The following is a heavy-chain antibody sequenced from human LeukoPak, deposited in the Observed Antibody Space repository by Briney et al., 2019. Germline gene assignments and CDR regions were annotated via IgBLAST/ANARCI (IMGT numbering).Heavy chain of an antibody. D-gene: IGHD3-22*01. CDR1: GGTFSSYA. V-gene: IGHV1-69*06. CDR2: IIPIFGTA. CDR3: ASPSNHYYHSLSDPPYYYYMDV. J-gene: IGHJ6*03. Sequence: SVKVSCKASGGTFSSYAISWVRQAPGQGLEWMGGIIPIFGTANYAQKFQGRVTITADKSTSTAYMELSSLRSEDTAVYYCASPSNHYYHSLSDPPYYYYMDVWGKGTTVTVSS.